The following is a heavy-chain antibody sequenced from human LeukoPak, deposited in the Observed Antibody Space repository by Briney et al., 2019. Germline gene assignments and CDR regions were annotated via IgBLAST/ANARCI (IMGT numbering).Heavy chain of an antibody. D-gene: IGHD4-17*01. CDR2: ITGGHYAT. CDR1: GFSFSSFA. CDR3: TKDPNGDYIGAFDP. J-gene: IGHJ5*02. Sequence: PRGSLRLSCAASGFSFSSFAMTWVREAPGKGLEWVSSITGGHYATYNTDSVKGRFTISRDNAKNTLYLQMTSLRADDTAIYYCTKDPNGDYIGAFDPWGQGTLVTVSS. V-gene: IGHV3-23*01.